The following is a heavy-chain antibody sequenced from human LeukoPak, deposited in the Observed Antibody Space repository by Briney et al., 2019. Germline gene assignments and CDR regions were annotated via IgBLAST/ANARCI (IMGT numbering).Heavy chain of an antibody. Sequence: ASVKVSCKASGYAFTNYNIDWARQATGQGLEWMGWISAYNGNTNYAQKLQGRVTMTTDTSTSTAYMELRSLRSDDTAVYYCARSGSGSYSWFDPWGQGTLVTVSS. D-gene: IGHD3-10*01. CDR3: ARSGSGSYSWFDP. CDR1: GYAFTNYN. J-gene: IGHJ5*02. V-gene: IGHV1-18*01. CDR2: ISAYNGNT.